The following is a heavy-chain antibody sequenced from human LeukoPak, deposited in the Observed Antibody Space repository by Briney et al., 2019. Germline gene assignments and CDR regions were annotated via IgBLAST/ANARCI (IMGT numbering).Heavy chain of an antibody. J-gene: IGHJ4*02. Sequence: GGSLRLSCAASGFTFSSYSMNWVRQAPGKGLEWVSSISSSSSYIYYADSVKGRFTISRDNAKNSLYLQMNSLRAEDTAVYYCARELMSIAAAGVFDYWGQGTLVTVSS. CDR2: ISSSSSYI. V-gene: IGHV3-21*01. CDR3: ARELMSIAAAGVFDY. CDR1: GFTFSSYS. D-gene: IGHD6-13*01.